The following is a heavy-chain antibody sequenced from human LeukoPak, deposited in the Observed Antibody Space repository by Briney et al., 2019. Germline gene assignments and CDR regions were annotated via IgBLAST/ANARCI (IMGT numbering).Heavy chain of an antibody. Sequence: GGSLRLSCATSGFTFSSYAMSWVRQAPGKGLEWVSAISGSGGSTYYADSVKGRFTISRDNSKNTLYLQMNSLRAEDTAIYYCAKNGDRGAYCTGGTCYPYFYYYMDVWGKGTTVTI. D-gene: IGHD2-15*01. CDR1: GFTFSSYA. CDR3: AKNGDRGAYCTGGTCYPYFYYYMDV. V-gene: IGHV3-23*01. CDR2: ISGSGGST. J-gene: IGHJ6*03.